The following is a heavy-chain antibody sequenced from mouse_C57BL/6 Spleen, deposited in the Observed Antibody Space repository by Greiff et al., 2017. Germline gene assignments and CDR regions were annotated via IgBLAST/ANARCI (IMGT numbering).Heavy chain of an antibody. CDR1: GYTFTDYN. Sequence: EVQRVESGPELVKPGASVKIPCKASGYTFTDYNMDWVKQSHGKSLEWIGDINPNNGGTIYNQKFKGKATLTVDKSSSTAYMELRSLTSEDTAVYYGALFGYGGGFDYWGQGTTLTVSS. D-gene: IGHD2-2*01. V-gene: IGHV1-18*01. CDR2: INPNNGGT. J-gene: IGHJ2*01. CDR3: ALFGYGGGFDY.